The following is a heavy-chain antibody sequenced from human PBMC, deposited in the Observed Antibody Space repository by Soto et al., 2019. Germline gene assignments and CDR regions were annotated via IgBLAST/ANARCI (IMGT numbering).Heavy chain of an antibody. CDR2: ISYDGSNK. CDR3: AKPSGDYDPHFDY. J-gene: IGHJ4*02. D-gene: IGHD4-17*01. V-gene: IGHV3-30*18. CDR1: GFTFSSYG. Sequence: QVQLVESGGGVVQPGRSLRLSCAASGFTFSSYGMHWVRQAPGKGLEWVAVISYDGSNKYYADSVKGRFTISRDNSKNTLYLQMNSLRAEDTAVYYCAKPSGDYDPHFDYWGQGTLVTVSS.